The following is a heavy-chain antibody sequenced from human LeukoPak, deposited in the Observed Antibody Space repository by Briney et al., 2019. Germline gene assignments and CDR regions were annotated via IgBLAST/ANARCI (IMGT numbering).Heavy chain of an antibody. V-gene: IGHV3-23*01. CDR1: GFPFTKFA. D-gene: IGHD1-26*01. CDR2: MGPTGDT. CDR3: AKATPYGTTWVGGFDL. J-gene: IGHJ3*01. Sequence: GGSLRLSCAGSGFPFTKFAMTWFPQPPGKGLEWVSSMGPTGDTYYLDSVKGRFSLSRDVSKSTMSLQMTTLRVDDTAVYFCAKATPYGTTWVGGFDLWGQGTMVTVSS.